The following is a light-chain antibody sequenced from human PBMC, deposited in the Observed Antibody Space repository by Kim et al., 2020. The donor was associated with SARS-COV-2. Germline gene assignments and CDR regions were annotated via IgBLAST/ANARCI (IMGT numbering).Light chain of an antibody. V-gene: IGKV3-20*01. CDR2: NSS. CDR1: QTVNSFY. CDR3: QQYGTSPKT. Sequence: SPGESATLSCRASQTVNSFYLAWYQQKPGQAPRLLIYNSSKRATGIPDRFSGSGSGTDFTLTISRLEPEDFAVYYCQQYGTSPKTFGPGTKVEIK. J-gene: IGKJ1*01.